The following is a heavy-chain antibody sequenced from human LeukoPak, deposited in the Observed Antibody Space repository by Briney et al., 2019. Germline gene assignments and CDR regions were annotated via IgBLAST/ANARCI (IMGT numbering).Heavy chain of an antibody. CDR1: GFTVSSNY. Sequence: GGSLRLSCAASGFTVSSNYMSWVRQAPGKGLEWVSVISGSGGSTYYADSVKGRFTISRDNSKNTLYLQMNSLRAEDTAVYYCAKNDYGGSPVAIDYWGQGALVTVSS. V-gene: IGHV3-23*01. CDR3: AKNDYGGSPVAIDY. D-gene: IGHD4-23*01. CDR2: ISGSGGST. J-gene: IGHJ4*02.